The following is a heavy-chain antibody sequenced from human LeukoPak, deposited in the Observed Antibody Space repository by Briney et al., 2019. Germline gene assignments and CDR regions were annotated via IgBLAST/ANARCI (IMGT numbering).Heavy chain of an antibody. V-gene: IGHV1-69*04. CDR2: NIPIFGIA. D-gene: IGHD2-2*01. Sequence: ASVKVSCKASGGSFSSYAISWVRQAPRQGREWMGRNIPIFGIANHAQKFQGRDTITADKSTSTAYMELSSLRSEDAAVYYWAPEVGCSSTSCYGVGGYWGQGTLVTVSS. J-gene: IGHJ4*02. CDR3: APEVGCSSTSCYGVGGY. CDR1: GGSFSSYA.